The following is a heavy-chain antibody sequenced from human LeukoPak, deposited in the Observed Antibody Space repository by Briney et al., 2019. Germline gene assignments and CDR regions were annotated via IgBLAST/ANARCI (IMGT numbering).Heavy chain of an antibody. CDR1: GGSISSGGYY. D-gene: IGHD3-16*01. Sequence: SQTLSLTCTVSGGSISSGGYYWSWIRQHPGKGLEWIGYIYYSGSTYYNPSLKGRVTISVDTSKNQFSLKLSSVTAADTAVYYCARALVYYYDYVWGSYSGYFDYWGQGTLVTVSS. J-gene: IGHJ4*02. V-gene: IGHV4-31*03. CDR3: ARALVYYYDYVWGSYSGYFDY. CDR2: IYYSGST.